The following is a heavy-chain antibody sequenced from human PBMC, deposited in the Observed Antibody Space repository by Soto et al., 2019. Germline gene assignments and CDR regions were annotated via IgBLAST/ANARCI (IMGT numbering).Heavy chain of an antibody. CDR3: AREGYCSSTSCYYFDY. D-gene: IGHD2-2*01. V-gene: IGHV1-3*01. Sequence: ASVKVSCKASGYTFTRYAMHWVRQAPGQRLEWMGWINAGNGNTKYSQKFQGRVTITRDTSASTAYMELSSLRSEDTAVYYCAREGYCSSTSCYYFDYWGQGTLVTSPQ. CDR1: GYTFTRYA. J-gene: IGHJ4*02. CDR2: INAGNGNT.